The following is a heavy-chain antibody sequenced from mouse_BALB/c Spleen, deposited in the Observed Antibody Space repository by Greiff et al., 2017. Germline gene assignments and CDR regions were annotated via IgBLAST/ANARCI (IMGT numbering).Heavy chain of an antibody. V-gene: IGHV1-5*01. D-gene: IGHD2-1*01. CDR3: TGGNYSYYAMDY. J-gene: IGHJ4*01. CDR1: GYSFTSYW. Sequence: EVQLQQSGTVLARPGASVKMSCKASGYSFTSYWMHWVKQRPGQGLEWIGAIYPGNSDTSYNQKFKGKAKLTAVTSASTAYMELSSLTNEDSAVYYCTGGNYSYYAMDYWGQGTSVTVSS. CDR2: IYPGNSDT.